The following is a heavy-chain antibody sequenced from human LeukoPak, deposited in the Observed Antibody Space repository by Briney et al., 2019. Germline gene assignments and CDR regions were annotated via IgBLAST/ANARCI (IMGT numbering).Heavy chain of an antibody. Sequence: PGGSLRLSCAASGFTFSSYSMNWVRQAPGKGLEWVSSISSSSSYIYYADSVKGRFTISRDNAKNSLYLQMNSLRAEDTAVYYCARAYGCSGGSCPEKYYYYYGMDVWGQGTTVTVSS. J-gene: IGHJ6*02. CDR2: ISSSSSYI. CDR1: GFTFSSYS. D-gene: IGHD2-15*01. V-gene: IGHV3-21*01. CDR3: ARAYGCSGGSCPEKYYYYYGMDV.